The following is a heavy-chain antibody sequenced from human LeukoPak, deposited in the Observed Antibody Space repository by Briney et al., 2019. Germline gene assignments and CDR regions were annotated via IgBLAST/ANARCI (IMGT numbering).Heavy chain of an antibody. Sequence: GGSLRLSCAASGFTFSIYWMHWVRQAPGKGLVWVSRINRDGSSTSYADSVKGRFTISRDNAKNTLYLQMNSLRAEDTALYYCAKPRIAAAGTSAYFDYWGQGTLVTVSS. J-gene: IGHJ4*02. CDR2: INRDGSST. V-gene: IGHV3-74*01. D-gene: IGHD6-13*01. CDR1: GFTFSIYW. CDR3: AKPRIAAAGTSAYFDY.